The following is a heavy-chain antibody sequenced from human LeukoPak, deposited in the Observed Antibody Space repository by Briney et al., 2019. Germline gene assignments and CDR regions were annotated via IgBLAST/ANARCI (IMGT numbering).Heavy chain of an antibody. CDR2: IYTSGST. CDR3: ASISSPPDNSYSNMDV. Sequence: PSETLSLTCTVSGGSISSYYWSWIRQPAGKGLEWIGRIYTSGSTNYNPSLKSRVTMSVDTSKNQFSLKLSSVTAADTAVYYCASISSPPDNSYSNMDVGGKGPTAPVSS. D-gene: IGHD3-3*02. V-gene: IGHV4-4*07. CDR1: GGSISSYY. J-gene: IGHJ6*03.